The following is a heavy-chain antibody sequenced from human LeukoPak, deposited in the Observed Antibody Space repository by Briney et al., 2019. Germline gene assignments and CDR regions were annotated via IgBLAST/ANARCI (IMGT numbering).Heavy chain of an antibody. CDR3: ARRCYDSSGFDY. CDR2: ISGSGGST. V-gene: IGHV3-23*01. CDR1: GFTFTTYA. J-gene: IGHJ4*02. Sequence: GGSLRLSCAASGFTFTTYAMSWVRQAPGKGLEWVSAISGSGGSTYYADPVKGRFTISRDNSKNTLYLQMNSLRAEDTAVYYCARRCYDSSGFDYWGQGTLVTVSS. D-gene: IGHD3-22*01.